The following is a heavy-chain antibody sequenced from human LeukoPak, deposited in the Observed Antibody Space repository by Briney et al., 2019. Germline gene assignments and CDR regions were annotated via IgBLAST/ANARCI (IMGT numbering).Heavy chain of an antibody. V-gene: IGHV1-69*05. J-gene: IGHJ5*02. D-gene: IGHD2-2*02. CDR3: ARVSVGYCSSTSCYISHIDP. CDR2: IIPIFGTA. Sequence: ASVKVSCKASGGTFSSYAISWVRQAPGQGLEWMGGIIPIFGTADYAQKFQGRVTITTDESTSTAYMELSSLRSEDTAVYYCARVSVGYCSSTSCYISHIDPWGQGTLVTVSS. CDR1: GGTFSSYA.